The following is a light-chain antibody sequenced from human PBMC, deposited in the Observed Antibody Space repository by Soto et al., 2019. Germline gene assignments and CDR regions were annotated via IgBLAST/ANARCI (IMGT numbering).Light chain of an antibody. CDR3: CSYAGSSTYV. Sequence: QSALTQPASVSGSPGQSITISCTGTSSDVGSYNVVSWYQQHPGKAPKLMIYEGSKRPSGVSNRFSGSKSGNTASLTISGLQAEYEADYYCCSYAGSSTYVFGTGTKLTVL. CDR2: EGS. V-gene: IGLV2-23*01. CDR1: SSDVGSYNV. J-gene: IGLJ1*01.